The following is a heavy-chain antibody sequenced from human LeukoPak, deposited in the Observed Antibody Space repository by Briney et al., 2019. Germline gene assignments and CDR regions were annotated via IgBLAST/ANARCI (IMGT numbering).Heavy chain of an antibody. CDR2: IYNSGST. CDR1: GFSISSGSYY. V-gene: IGHV4-61*02. Sequence: TLSLTCTVSGFSISSGSYYWRWIRQPAGKGLEWIGRIYNSGSTNYNPSLKSRVTISVDTSKNQFSLKLSSVTAADTAVYYCASPHYYDSSGSEYWGQGTLVTVSS. D-gene: IGHD3-22*01. J-gene: IGHJ4*02. CDR3: ASPHYYDSSGSEY.